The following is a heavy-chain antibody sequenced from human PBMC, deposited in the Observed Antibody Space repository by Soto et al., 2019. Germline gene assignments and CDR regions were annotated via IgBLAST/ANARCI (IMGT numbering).Heavy chain of an antibody. J-gene: IGHJ4*02. CDR2: INPSGGST. Sequence: ASVKVSCKASGYTFTTYYMYWVRQAPGQGLEWMGIINPSGGSTSFAQKFQGRVTMTRDTSTSTVYMELISLTSEDTAVYYCARDVGMASRPYLDYWGQGTLVAVSS. D-gene: IGHD6-6*01. CDR3: ARDVGMASRPYLDY. V-gene: IGHV1-46*01. CDR1: GYTFTTYY.